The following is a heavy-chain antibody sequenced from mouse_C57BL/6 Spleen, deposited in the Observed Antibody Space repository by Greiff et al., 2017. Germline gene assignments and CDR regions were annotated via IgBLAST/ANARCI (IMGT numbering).Heavy chain of an antibody. D-gene: IGHD2-5*01. CDR1: GFTFTDYY. CDR2: IRNKANGYTT. Sequence: EVNLVESGGGLVQPGGSLSLSCAASGFTFTDYYMSWVRQPPGKALEWLGFIRNKANGYTTEYSASVKGRFTISRDNSQSILYLQMNALRAEDSATYYCARSSYYSNYHAMDYWGQGTSVTVSS. CDR3: ARSSYYSNYHAMDY. J-gene: IGHJ4*01. V-gene: IGHV7-3*01.